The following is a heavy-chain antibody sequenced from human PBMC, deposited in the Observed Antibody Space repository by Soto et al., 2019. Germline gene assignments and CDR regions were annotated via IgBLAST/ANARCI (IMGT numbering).Heavy chain of an antibody. CDR1: GYIFVNYG. J-gene: IGHJ6*02. CDR3: AMVDNYVTPPPQDV. V-gene: IGHV1-18*01. D-gene: IGHD3-16*01. Sequence: QVQLVQSGDEVRKPGSSVKVSCKASGYIFVNYGIAWVRQAPGQGLEWMGWISPYSGNTHYAREVQGRLTMTTDTSTSKAYMDQVSLTSYDTAVYYCAMVDNYVTPPPQDVWGQGTTVTLSS. CDR2: ISPYSGNT.